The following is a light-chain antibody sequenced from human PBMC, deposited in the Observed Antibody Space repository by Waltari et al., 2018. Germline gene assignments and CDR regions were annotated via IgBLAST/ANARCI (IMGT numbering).Light chain of an antibody. Sequence: DIQMTQSPSSLSASVGDRVTITCRASQGISTSLAWYQQKPGKAPTLLLHAVSRLVNGVPPRVSGSGSVTDYTLTISSLRPDDFATYYCQQYSTIPLTFVGGTRVEI. CDR1: QGISTS. J-gene: IGKJ4*01. V-gene: IGKV1-NL1*01. CDR3: QQYSTIPLT. CDR2: AVS.